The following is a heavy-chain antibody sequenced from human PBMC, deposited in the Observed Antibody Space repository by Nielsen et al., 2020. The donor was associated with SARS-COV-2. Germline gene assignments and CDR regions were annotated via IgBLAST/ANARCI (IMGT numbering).Heavy chain of an antibody. Sequence: ASVKVSCKASGYTFTDYYMHWVRQAPGQGLEWMGWINPNSGGTNYAQKFQGRVTMTRDTSISTAYMELSRLRSDDTTVYYCARAPITMIVVVNAFDIWGQGTMVTVSS. V-gene: IGHV1-2*02. J-gene: IGHJ3*02. CDR2: INPNSGGT. CDR1: GYTFTDYY. CDR3: ARAPITMIVVVNAFDI. D-gene: IGHD3-22*01.